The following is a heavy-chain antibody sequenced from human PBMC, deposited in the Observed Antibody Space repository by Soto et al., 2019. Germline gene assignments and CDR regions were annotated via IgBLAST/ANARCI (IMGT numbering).Heavy chain of an antibody. J-gene: IGHJ4*02. CDR2: IIPFFARS. CDR1: GGVFNASA. Sequence: QVFLVQSGAETKKPGSSVNVSCQASGGVFNASAFSWVRLTPGQGLEWVGGIIPFFARSTYAHKFQEGVTTTANKEITTVHMAKTKLNTGDTAKYFGAGVVGGQDMKTECYHLTDWGQGNLVTVAS. D-gene: IGHD3-16*01. CDR3: AGVVGGQDMKTECYHLTD. V-gene: IGHV1-69*06.